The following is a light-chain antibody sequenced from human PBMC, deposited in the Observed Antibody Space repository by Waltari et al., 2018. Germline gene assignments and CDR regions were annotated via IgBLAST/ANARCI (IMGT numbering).Light chain of an antibody. J-gene: IGLJ1*01. CDR3: AAWDDSLNTYV. Sequence: QTVLTQPPSVSGAPRLRLPVSCAGSSSNNGHHVFTWYQQVPGEAPKLLVYSDSLLASGVSDRFSGSKSGTSASLAISGLQSDDEADYFCAAWDDSLNTYVFGTGTKVTVL. CDR1: SSNNGHHV. V-gene: IGLV1-36*01. CDR2: SDS.